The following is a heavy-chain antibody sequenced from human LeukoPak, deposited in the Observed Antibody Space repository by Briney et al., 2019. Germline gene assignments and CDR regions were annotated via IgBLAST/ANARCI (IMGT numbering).Heavy chain of an antibody. J-gene: IGHJ5*02. CDR3: VRASSGGWFDP. D-gene: IGHD3-10*01. Sequence: GESLKISCKASGYRYTNYWIGWVRQMPGKGLEWMGIIYPGDSDTRYRPSFQGQVTISADKSISTAYLQWNSLKASDTAMYYCVRASSGGWFDPWGQGTLVSVSS. CDR1: GYRYTNYW. CDR2: IYPGDSDT. V-gene: IGHV5-51*01.